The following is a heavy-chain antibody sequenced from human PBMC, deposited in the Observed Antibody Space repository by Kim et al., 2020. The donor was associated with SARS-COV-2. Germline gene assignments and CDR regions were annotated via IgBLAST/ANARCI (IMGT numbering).Heavy chain of an antibody. CDR2: RAKWYN. V-gene: IGHV6-1*01. CDR3: ARNFDY. Sequence: RAKWYNEYSGSAKSRITINPDTSKNQFSLQRNSVAPEDTAVYYCARNFDYWGQGTLVTVSS. J-gene: IGHJ4*02.